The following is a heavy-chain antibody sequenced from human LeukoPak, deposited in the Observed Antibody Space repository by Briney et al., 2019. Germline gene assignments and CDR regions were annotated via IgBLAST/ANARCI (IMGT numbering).Heavy chain of an antibody. V-gene: IGHV3-74*01. Sequence: GGSLRLSCAASGFILSSYWMHWVRHTPGMGLEWVSRIKSDGSSTRYTDSVKDRFTVSRDNAKNTLYLQMDSLRAEDTAVYYCARGSRRLGDVFDIWGQGTLVTVS. CDR2: IKSDGSST. J-gene: IGHJ3*02. CDR3: ARGSRRLGDVFDI. D-gene: IGHD3-9*01. CDR1: GFILSSYW.